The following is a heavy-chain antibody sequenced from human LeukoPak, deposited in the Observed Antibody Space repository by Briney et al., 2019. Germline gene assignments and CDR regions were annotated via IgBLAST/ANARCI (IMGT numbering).Heavy chain of an antibody. Sequence: ASVKVSCKASGYTFTSYGISWVRQAPGQGLEWMGWISAYNGNTNYAQKLQGRVTMTTDTSTSTACMELRSQRSDDTAVYYCARGGWGQGGKKYGMDVWGQGTTVTVSS. CDR1: GYTFTSYG. V-gene: IGHV1-18*01. CDR2: ISAYNGNT. J-gene: IGHJ6*02. CDR3: ARGGWGQGGKKYGMDV. D-gene: IGHD1-26*01.